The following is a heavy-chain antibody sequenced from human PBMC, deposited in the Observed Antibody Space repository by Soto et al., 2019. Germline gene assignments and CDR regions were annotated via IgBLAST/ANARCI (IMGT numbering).Heavy chain of an antibody. D-gene: IGHD6-13*01. Sequence: QVQLVQSGAEVKKPGSSVKVSCKASGGTFSSYAISWVRQAPGQGLEWMGGIIPIFGTANYAQKFQGRVTMTADESTGTACIELSSLRSEDTAVYFWARARGSWLNWFDPWGQGTLVTVSS. CDR1: GGTFSSYA. CDR3: ARARGSWLNWFDP. V-gene: IGHV1-69*12. CDR2: IIPIFGTA. J-gene: IGHJ5*02.